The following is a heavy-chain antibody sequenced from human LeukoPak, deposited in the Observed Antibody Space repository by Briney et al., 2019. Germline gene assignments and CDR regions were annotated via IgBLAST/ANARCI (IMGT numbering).Heavy chain of an antibody. D-gene: IGHD3-10*01. CDR3: ARESTMATFGDYFDY. V-gene: IGHV3-21*01. J-gene: IGHJ4*02. CDR1: GFTFSSYS. Sequence: GGSLRLSCAASGFTFSSYSMNWVRQAPGKGLEWVSSISSSSSYIYYADSVKGRFTISRDNAKNSLYLQMNSLRAEDTAVYYCARESTMATFGDYFDYWGQGTLVTVSS. CDR2: ISSSSSYI.